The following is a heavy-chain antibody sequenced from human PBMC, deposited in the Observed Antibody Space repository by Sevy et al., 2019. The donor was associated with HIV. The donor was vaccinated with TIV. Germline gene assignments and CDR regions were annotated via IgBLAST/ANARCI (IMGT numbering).Heavy chain of an antibody. Sequence: GGSLRLSCSASGFTFRSFSMHWVRQAPGKGLEWVAAIWYDGRTKQYADSVKGRFTISRDNSKSILNLEMNSLRTEDTALYFCARDSARVIVPTAGFDSWGQGTVVTVSS. CDR2: IWYDGRTK. CDR3: ARDSARVIVPTAGFDS. J-gene: IGHJ5*01. D-gene: IGHD1-1*01. CDR1: GFTFRSFS. V-gene: IGHV3-33*03.